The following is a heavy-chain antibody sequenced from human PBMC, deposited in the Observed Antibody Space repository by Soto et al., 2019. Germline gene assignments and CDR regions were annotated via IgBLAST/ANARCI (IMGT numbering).Heavy chain of an antibody. CDR1: GFTFSNYA. CDR2: ISGSGITT. V-gene: IGHV3-23*01. CDR3: ANIHLPGIPADGY. J-gene: IGHJ4*02. Sequence: GGSLRLSCAASGFTFSNYAMSWVRQAPGKGLEWVSGISGSGITTYYADSAKGRFTISRDNSESTLYLQMNSLRAEDTAIYHCANIHLPGIPADGYWGQGTLVTVSS. D-gene: IGHD6-13*01.